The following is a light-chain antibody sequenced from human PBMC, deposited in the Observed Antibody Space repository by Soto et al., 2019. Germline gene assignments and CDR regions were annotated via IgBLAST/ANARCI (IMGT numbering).Light chain of an antibody. CDR3: HQRTGWPRGT. CDR1: QSVGTF. Sequence: EIVLTQSPATLSLSPGESATLSCRASQSVGTFLDWYQQKPGQAPMVLIHDASNRAAGVPARFSGSGSGTDFTLTISSLEPDDSAVYFCHQRTGWPRGTFGQGTRLEIK. CDR2: DAS. V-gene: IGKV3-11*01. J-gene: IGKJ2*02.